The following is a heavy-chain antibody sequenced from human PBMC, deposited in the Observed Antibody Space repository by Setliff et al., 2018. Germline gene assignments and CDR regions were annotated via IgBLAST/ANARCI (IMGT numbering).Heavy chain of an antibody. V-gene: IGHV3-7*01. CDR2: IKQDGSEK. J-gene: IGHJ4*02. Sequence: PGGSLRLSCAASGFTFGSYWMSWVSQAPGKGLEWVANIKQDGSEKYYVDSVKGRFTISRDNAKNSLYLQMNSLRAEDTAVYYCARDGVEYWGQGTLVTVSS. CDR3: ARDGVEY. D-gene: IGHD2-15*01. CDR1: GFTFGSYW.